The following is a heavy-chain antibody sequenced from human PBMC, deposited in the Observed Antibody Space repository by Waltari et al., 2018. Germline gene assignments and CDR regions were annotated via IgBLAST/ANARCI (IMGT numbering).Heavy chain of an antibody. CDR3: AHEFGAFDI. J-gene: IGHJ3*02. CDR1: GFSLSTNGVG. CDR2: IYWNGDE. Sequence: QITLKESGPTLVKPTQTLTLTCTFSGFSLSTNGVGVGWIRQPPGKAPEWLALIYWNGDERYNPSLRSRLTIPKDTSKNQVVLTMTNMDPVDTATYYCAHEFGAFDIWGQGTMVTVSS. V-gene: IGHV2-5*01. D-gene: IGHD3-16*01.